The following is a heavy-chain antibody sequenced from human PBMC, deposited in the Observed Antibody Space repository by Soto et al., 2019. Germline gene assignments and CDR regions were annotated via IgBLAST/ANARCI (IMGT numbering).Heavy chain of an antibody. V-gene: IGHV1-3*01. CDR1: GITYNTYA. J-gene: IGHJ4*02. D-gene: IGHD5-12*01. CDR2: INAGNGDT. Sequence: QVQLVQSGPEMKKPGAPVKLSCKASGITYNTYAIHWVRQAPGQGLEWMGWINAGNGDTRISQNFQGRVTLTRDTSASTVYMDLDSLKSEDTGVYYCARAISGYVTWGQGTLVTVSS. CDR3: ARAISGYVT.